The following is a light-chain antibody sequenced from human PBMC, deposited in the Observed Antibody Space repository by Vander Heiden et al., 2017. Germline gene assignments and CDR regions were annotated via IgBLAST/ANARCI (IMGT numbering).Light chain of an antibody. CDR1: QSVLYSSNNKNY. CDR2: WTS. Sequence: DIVMTQSPDSLAVSLGERATINCKSSQSVLYSSNNKNYLAWYQQKPGQPPKLLIYWTSTRESGVPDRFSGSGSGTDFTRTISSLQAEDVAVYYCQQFESAPRAFGQGTRVEIK. CDR3: QQFESAPRA. V-gene: IGKV4-1*01. J-gene: IGKJ1*01.